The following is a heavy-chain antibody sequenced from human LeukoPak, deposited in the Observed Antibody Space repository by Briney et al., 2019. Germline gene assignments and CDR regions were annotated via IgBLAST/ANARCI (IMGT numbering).Heavy chain of an antibody. V-gene: IGHV3-23*01. D-gene: IGHD2-2*01. CDR3: AKDSRRSSTSCYGY. CDR2: ISGSGGST. J-gene: IGHJ4*02. CDR1: GFTFSSSA. Sequence: PGGSLRLSCAASGFTFSSSAMSWVRQAPGKGLEWVSAISGSGGSTYYADSVKGRFTISRDNSKNTLYLQMNSLRAEDTAVYYCAKDSRRSSTSCYGYWGQGTLVTVSS.